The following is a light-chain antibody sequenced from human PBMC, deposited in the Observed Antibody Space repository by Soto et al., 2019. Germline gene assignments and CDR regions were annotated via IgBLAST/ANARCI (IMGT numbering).Light chain of an antibody. Sequence: EIVLTQSPDNLSLSPGERATLSCWASHSVTTHLAWFQQRPGQTPRLLIYDASTRAPGIPARFSGRGSGADFTLTISSLEPEDFAVYYCQPRSDSITFGQGTRLEI. V-gene: IGKV3-11*01. J-gene: IGKJ5*01. CDR2: DAS. CDR1: HSVTTH. CDR3: QPRSDSIT.